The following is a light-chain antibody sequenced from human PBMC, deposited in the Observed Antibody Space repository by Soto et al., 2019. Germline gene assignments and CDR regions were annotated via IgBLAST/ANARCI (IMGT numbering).Light chain of an antibody. V-gene: IGKV3-15*01. CDR3: QQVNVYPST. CDR1: QTVSGN. J-gene: IGKJ4*01. Sequence: EVVMTQSPATLSVSPGERATVSCRASQTVSGNLAWYQQRPGQAPRLLIYGASTRATGIPARFSGSGSGTEFTLTISSLQPEDFATYYCQQVNVYPSTFGGGTKVDIK. CDR2: GAS.